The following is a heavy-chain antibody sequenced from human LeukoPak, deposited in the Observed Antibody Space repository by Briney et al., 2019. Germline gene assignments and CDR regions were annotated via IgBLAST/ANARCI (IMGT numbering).Heavy chain of an antibody. Sequence: PGRSLRLSCAASGFTFSNYAMSWARQAPGKGLEWVSAISGSGGSTYYADSVKGRFTISRDNSKNTLYLQMNSLRAEDTAVYYCTKGTIWLPFDYWGQGTLVTVSS. CDR1: GFTFSNYA. J-gene: IGHJ4*02. D-gene: IGHD5-18*01. V-gene: IGHV3-23*01. CDR2: ISGSGGST. CDR3: TKGTIWLPFDY.